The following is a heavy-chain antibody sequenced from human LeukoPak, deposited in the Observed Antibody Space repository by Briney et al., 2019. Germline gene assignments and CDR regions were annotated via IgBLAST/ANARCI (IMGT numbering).Heavy chain of an antibody. Sequence: SETLPLTCTVSGGSISSYYWSWIRQPAGKGLEWIGRIYTSGSTNYNPSLKSRVTMSVDTSKNQFSLKLSSVTAADTAVYYCARDLTTVTTLPAFDLWGRGTLVTVSS. J-gene: IGHJ2*01. D-gene: IGHD4-4*01. V-gene: IGHV4-4*07. CDR3: ARDLTTVTTLPAFDL. CDR1: GGSISSYY. CDR2: IYTSGST.